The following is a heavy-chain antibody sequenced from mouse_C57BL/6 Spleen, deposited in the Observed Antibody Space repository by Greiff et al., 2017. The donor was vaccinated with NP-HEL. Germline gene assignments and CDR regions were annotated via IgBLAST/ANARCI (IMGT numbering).Heavy chain of an antibody. Sequence: EVKVEESGGGLVQPGGSMKLSCVASGFTFSNYWMNWVRQSPEKGLEWVAQIRLKSDNYATHYAESVKGRFTISRDDSKSSVYLQMNNLRAEDTGIYYCTKVDYDYDVGNYYAMDYWGQGTSVTVSS. CDR3: TKVDYDYDVGNYYAMDY. CDR2: IRLKSDNYAT. D-gene: IGHD2-4*01. J-gene: IGHJ4*01. V-gene: IGHV6-3*01. CDR1: GFTFSNYW.